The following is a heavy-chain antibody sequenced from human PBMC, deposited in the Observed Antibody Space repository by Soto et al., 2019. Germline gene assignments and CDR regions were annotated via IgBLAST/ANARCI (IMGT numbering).Heavy chain of an antibody. CDR1: GFTFSSYE. Sequence: RRLSFAASGFTFSSYEMNWVRQAPGKGLEWVSYISSSGSTTYYADSVKGRFTISRDNAKNSLYLQMNSLRAEDTAVYYCARDPPKGSRRYVMDVWGQATTDTFSS. CDR2: ISSSGSTT. V-gene: IGHV3-48*03. CDR3: ARDPPKGSRRYVMDV. J-gene: IGHJ6*02. D-gene: IGHD6-6*01.